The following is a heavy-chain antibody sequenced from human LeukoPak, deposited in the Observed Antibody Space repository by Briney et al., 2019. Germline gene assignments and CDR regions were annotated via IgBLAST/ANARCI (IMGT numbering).Heavy chain of an antibody. CDR1: GFTFSSYS. CDR2: ISSSSTI. CDR3: ARYDSSGYYYFDY. Sequence: GGSLRLSCAASGFTFSSYSMNWVRQAPGKGLEWVSYISSSSTIYYADSVKGRFTISRDNAKNSLYLQMNSLRAEDTAVYYCARYDSSGYYYFDYWGQGTLVTVSS. D-gene: IGHD3-22*01. J-gene: IGHJ4*02. V-gene: IGHV3-48*01.